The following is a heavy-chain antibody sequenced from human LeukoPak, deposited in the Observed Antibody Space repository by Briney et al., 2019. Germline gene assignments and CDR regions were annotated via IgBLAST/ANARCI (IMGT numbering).Heavy chain of an antibody. J-gene: IGHJ4*02. CDR2: INQDGSEK. D-gene: IGHD3-10*01. CDR1: GFTFSSYW. V-gene: IGHV3-7*04. CDR3: ARRTPITMVRGVIPLYYFDY. Sequence: GGSLRLSCAASGFTFSSYWMSWVRQAPGKGLEWVANINQDGSEKYYVDSVKGRFTISRDNAKNSLYLQMNSLRAEDTAVYYCARRTPITMVRGVIPLYYFDYWGQGTLVTVSS.